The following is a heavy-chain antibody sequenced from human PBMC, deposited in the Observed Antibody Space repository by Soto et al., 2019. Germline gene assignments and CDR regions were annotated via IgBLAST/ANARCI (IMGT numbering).Heavy chain of an antibody. CDR2: INHTGST. J-gene: IGHJ6*02. V-gene: IGHV4-34*01. CDR1: GASISTYY. D-gene: IGHD6-13*01. CDR3: ARLRAAGLSQIIAAAGSRYYYYYGMDV. Sequence: SETLSLTCSVSGASISTYYWTWIRQTPGKGLEWIGEINHTGSTNYNPSLKSRVTISVDTSKNQFSLKLSSVTAADTAVYYCARLRAAGLSQIIAAAGSRYYYYYGMDVWGQGTTVTVSS.